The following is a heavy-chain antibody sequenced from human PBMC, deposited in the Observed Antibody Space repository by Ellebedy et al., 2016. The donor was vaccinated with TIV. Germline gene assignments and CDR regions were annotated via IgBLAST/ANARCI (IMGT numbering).Heavy chain of an antibody. CDR2: IVFGSGNT. J-gene: IGHJ6*02. CDR1: GYTFTSYA. Sequence: ASVKVSCKASGYTFTSYAMHWVRQAPGQRLEWIGWIVFGSGNTNYAQKFQERVTITRDMSTSTAYMELSSLRSEDTAVYYCAAAATANYYYYGLDVWGQGTTVTVSS. CDR3: AAAATANYYYYGLDV. V-gene: IGHV1-58*02.